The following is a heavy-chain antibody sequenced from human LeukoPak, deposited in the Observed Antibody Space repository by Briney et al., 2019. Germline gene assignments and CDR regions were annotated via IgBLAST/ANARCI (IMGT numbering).Heavy chain of an antibody. CDR1: GFTFSTYA. CDR2: ISGSGVSS. CDR3: AKVLHFDFWSGSMGFDY. J-gene: IGHJ4*02. Sequence: GGSLRLSCAASGFTFSTYAMCWVRQAPGKGLEWVSAISGSGVSSYIADSVKGRFTISRDNSKNTLWLQMNRLRAEDTAVYYCAKVLHFDFWSGSMGFDYWGQGTLVTVSS. D-gene: IGHD3-3*01. V-gene: IGHV3-23*01.